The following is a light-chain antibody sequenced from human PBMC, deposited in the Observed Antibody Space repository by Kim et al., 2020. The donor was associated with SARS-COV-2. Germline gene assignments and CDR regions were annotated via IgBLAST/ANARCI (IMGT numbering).Light chain of an antibody. J-gene: IGKJ1*01. CDR3: QQYHNWWT. Sequence: SVSPGERATHSCRASQSVSFNLAWYQQKPGQPPRLLIYGASTRATGIADRFTGSGSGTEFTLTISSLQSEDLAVYYCQQYHNWWTFGQGTKVDIK. V-gene: IGKV3-15*01. CDR1: QSVSFN. CDR2: GAS.